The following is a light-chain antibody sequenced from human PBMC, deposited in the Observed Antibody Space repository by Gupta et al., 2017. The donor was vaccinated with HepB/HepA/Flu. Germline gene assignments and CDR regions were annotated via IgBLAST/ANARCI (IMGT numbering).Light chain of an antibody. J-gene: IGLJ2*01. CDR3: AAWDDSLIGPV. V-gene: IGLV1-44*01. CDR2: SNN. CDR1: NSNIGSNS. Sequence: QSVLTQPPSASGTTGQRVTLASSGSNSNIGSNSVNWYQQLPGPAPKLLIYSNNPPPSGVPDRCSGSKSGTSASLAISGLHSEDEADYYCAAWDDSLIGPVFGGGTKLTVL.